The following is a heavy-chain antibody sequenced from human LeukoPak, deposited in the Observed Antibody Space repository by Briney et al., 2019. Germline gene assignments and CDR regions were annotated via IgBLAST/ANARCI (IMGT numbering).Heavy chain of an antibody. CDR1: GGSISSYY. V-gene: IGHV4-59*01. CDR3: ARDSRTTTAFDI. CDR2: VYYSGST. Sequence: SETLSLTCTVSGGSISSYYWSWIRQPPGKGLEWIGYVYYSGSTNYNPSLKSRVTISVDTSKNQFSLKLSSVTAADTAVYHCARDSRTTTAFDIWGQGTLVTVSS. J-gene: IGHJ4*02. D-gene: IGHD3-9*01.